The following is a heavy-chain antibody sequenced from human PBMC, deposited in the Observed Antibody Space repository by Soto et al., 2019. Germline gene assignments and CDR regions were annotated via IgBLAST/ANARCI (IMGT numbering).Heavy chain of an antibody. V-gene: IGHV3-21*06. CDR2: ISSTTNYI. CDR3: ARESEDLSSNLDY. J-gene: IGHJ4*02. Sequence: XGSLRLSCAASGFTFTRYSMNWVRQAPGKGLEWVASISSTTNYIYYGESLKGRLTISRDNAKNSMYLQMNTLRAEDTAVYYCARESEDLSSNLDYWGQGTLVTVSS. CDR1: GFTFTRYS.